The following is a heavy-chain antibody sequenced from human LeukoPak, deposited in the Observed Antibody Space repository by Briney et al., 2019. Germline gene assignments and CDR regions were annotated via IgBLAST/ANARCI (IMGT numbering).Heavy chain of an antibody. V-gene: IGHV3-30-3*01. J-gene: IGHJ3*02. D-gene: IGHD3-10*01. CDR3: ARDMDYMVRGVIISGFDAFDI. CDR1: GFTFSSYA. CDR2: ISYDGSNK. Sequence: GGSLRLSCAASGFTFSSYAMHWVRQAPGKGLEWVAVISYDGSNKYYADSVKGRFTISRDNSKNTLCLQMNSLRAEDTAVYYCARDMDYMVRGVIISGFDAFDIWGQGTMVTVSS.